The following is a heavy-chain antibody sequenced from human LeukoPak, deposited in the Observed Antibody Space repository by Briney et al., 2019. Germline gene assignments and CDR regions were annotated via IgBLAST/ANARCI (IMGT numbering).Heavy chain of an antibody. CDR3: AAASSWFLFDY. J-gene: IGHJ4*02. V-gene: IGHV3-30*02. CDR1: GFPFSSYG. D-gene: IGHD6-13*01. CDR2: IRYDGSYI. Sequence: GRSLRLSCAASGFPFSSYGIHWVRQAPGKGLEWVAFIRYDGSYIEYGDSVKGRFTISRDNSKNTLYLQMNSLKTDDTAVYYCAAASSWFLFDYWGQGTLVTVSS.